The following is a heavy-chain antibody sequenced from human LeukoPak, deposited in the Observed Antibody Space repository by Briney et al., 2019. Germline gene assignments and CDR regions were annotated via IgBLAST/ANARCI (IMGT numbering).Heavy chain of an antibody. V-gene: IGHV3-30*02. CDR2: IRYDGSNK. D-gene: IGHD1-1*01. CDR1: GFTFSTYG. J-gene: IGHJ4*02. Sequence: GGSLRLSCAASGFTFSTYGMHWVRQAPGKGLEWVAFIRYDGSNKYYADSVKGRYTISRDNSKNTLYLQMNSLRAEDTAMYFCAKDKDPWKSTSISDFDYWGQGTLVTVSS. CDR3: AKDKDPWKSTSISDFDY.